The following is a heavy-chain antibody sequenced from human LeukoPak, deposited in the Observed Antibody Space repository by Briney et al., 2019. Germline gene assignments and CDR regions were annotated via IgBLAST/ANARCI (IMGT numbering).Heavy chain of an antibody. D-gene: IGHD1-1*01. Sequence: XCTVAGGSISSGDYYGSGSRQPPGKGVERIGYIYYSGSTYYNPSLKSRVTISVDTSNNNLYLKMSSVTAADTAVYYCARAIWDDARRYYFDYWGQGTLVTVSS. J-gene: IGHJ4*02. CDR3: ARAIWDDARRYYFDY. CDR1: GGSISSGDYY. CDR2: IYYSGST. V-gene: IGHV4-30-4*08.